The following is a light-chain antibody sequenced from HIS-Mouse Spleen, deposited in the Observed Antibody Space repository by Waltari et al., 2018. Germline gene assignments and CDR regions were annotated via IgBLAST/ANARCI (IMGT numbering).Light chain of an antibody. CDR3: SSYTSSSTLV. J-gene: IGLJ3*02. Sequence: QSALTQPASVSGSPGQSITISCTGTSSDVGRYNYVSWYQQQPGKAPKLMVYDVSKRPSGVSNRFSGSRSGNTASLTISGLQAEDEADYYCSSYTSSSTLVFGGGTKLTVL. CDR2: DVS. CDR1: SSDVGRYNY. V-gene: IGLV2-14*03.